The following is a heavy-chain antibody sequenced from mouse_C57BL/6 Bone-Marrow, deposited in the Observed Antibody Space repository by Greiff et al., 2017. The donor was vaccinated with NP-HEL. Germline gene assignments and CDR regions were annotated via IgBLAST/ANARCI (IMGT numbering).Heavy chain of an antibody. D-gene: IGHD1-1*01. Sequence: EVKLMESGEGLVKPGGSLKLSCAASGFTFSSYAMSWVRQTPEKRLEWVAYISSGGDHIYYADTVKGRFTISRDNARNTLYLQMSSLKSEDTAMYYCTRDYYGSSYHFDYWGQGTTLTVSS. CDR3: TRDYYGSSYHFDY. CDR2: ISSGGDHI. CDR1: GFTFSSYA. V-gene: IGHV5-9-1*02. J-gene: IGHJ2*01.